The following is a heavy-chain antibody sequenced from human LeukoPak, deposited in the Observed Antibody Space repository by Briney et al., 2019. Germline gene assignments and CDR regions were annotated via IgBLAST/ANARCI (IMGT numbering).Heavy chain of an antibody. CDR2: VYSGGRT. Sequence: GGSLRLSCAASGFTVSSNYMSWVRQAPGKGLEWVAVVYSGGRTYYADSVKGRFTISRDNSKNTLYLQMNSLRAEDTAVYYCARVYYGSGRLHYYYYYMDVWGKGTTVTISS. V-gene: IGHV3-53*01. CDR3: ARVYYGSGRLHYYYYYMDV. J-gene: IGHJ6*03. D-gene: IGHD3-10*01. CDR1: GFTVSSNY.